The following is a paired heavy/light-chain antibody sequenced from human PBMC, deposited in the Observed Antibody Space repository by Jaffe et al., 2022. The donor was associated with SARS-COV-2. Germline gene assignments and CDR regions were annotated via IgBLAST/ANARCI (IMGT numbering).Light chain of an antibody. Sequence: QSALTQPPSASGSPGQSVTISCTGTSSDVGSYNYVSWYQQHPGKAPKLMIYEVTKRPSGVPDRFSGSKSGNTASLTVSGLQAEDEADYYCSSFAGSNNFVIFGGGTKLTVL. CDR2: EVT. CDR1: SSDVGSYNY. V-gene: IGLV2-8*01. CDR3: SSFAGSNNFVI. J-gene: IGLJ2*01.
Heavy chain of an antibody. CDR1: GGSMNSYY. Sequence: QVQLQESGPGLVKPSETLSLTCTVSGGSMNSYYWSWVRQPPGERLEYIGHVYYSGSTKYNPSLKSRVTISVDTSKNQFSLNLSSVTAADTAVYYCARILCGSGSYYCPAFDYWGQGILVTVSS. CDR3: ARILCGSGSYYCPAFDY. CDR2: VYYSGST. J-gene: IGHJ4*02. V-gene: IGHV4-59*01. D-gene: IGHD3-10*01.